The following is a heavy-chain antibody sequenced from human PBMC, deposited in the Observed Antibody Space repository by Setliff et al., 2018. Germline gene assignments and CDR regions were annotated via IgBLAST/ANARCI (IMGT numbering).Heavy chain of an antibody. Sequence: PSETLSLTCTVSGGSISRYHWSWIRQPPGKGLEWIGCIQTSGTTNYNPSLKSRVTIAVDTSKNQFSLKLTSVTAADTAIYYCVRPGGTTVVARHFDYWGYGILVTVSS. D-gene: IGHD2-15*01. CDR2: IQTSGTT. CDR3: VRPGGTTVVARHFDY. V-gene: IGHV4-4*08. CDR1: GGSISRYH. J-gene: IGHJ4*01.